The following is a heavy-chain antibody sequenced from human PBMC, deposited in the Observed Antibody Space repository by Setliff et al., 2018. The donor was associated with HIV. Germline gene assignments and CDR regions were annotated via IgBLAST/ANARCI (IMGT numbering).Heavy chain of an antibody. CDR1: GFTFRNSA. CDR2: VSGSGTTT. V-gene: IGHV3-23*01. J-gene: IGHJ3*01. Sequence: GGSLRLSCVASGFTFRNSAVSWIRQAPGKGLQWVSAVSGSGTTTYYAASVKGRFTISRDNLKSMVYLQMNSLRAEDTAIYYCAKDHAGGGYHDILPTSWGQGTMVTVSS. D-gene: IGHD3-9*01. CDR3: AKDHAGGGYHDILPTS.